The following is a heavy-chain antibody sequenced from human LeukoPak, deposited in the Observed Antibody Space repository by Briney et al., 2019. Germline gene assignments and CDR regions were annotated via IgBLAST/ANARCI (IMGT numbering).Heavy chain of an antibody. V-gene: IGHV3-7*01. CDR2: IKQDGSEK. CDR1: GFTFSSYS. Sequence: PGGSLRLSCAASGFTFSSYSMNWVRQAPGKGLEWVANIKQDGSEKHYVDSVKGRFTISRDNAKNSLYLQTNSLRVDDTAVYYCARDRGGAESHGFDAFDLWGQGTIVTVSS. J-gene: IGHJ3*01. D-gene: IGHD2-15*01. CDR3: ARDRGGAESHGFDAFDL.